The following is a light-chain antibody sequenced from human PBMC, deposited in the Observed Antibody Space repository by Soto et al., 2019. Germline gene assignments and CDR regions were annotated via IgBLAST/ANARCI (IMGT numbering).Light chain of an antibody. Sequence: QSALTQPRSVSGSPGQSVTISCTGTSSDVGGYNYVSWYQQHPGKAPKLMIYDVSKRPSGVPDRFSGSKSGNTASLTISGLQAEDEADYYCCSYAGSDTSLIFGTGTKLTVL. CDR1: SSDVGGYNY. V-gene: IGLV2-11*01. CDR3: CSYAGSDTSLI. CDR2: DVS. J-gene: IGLJ1*01.